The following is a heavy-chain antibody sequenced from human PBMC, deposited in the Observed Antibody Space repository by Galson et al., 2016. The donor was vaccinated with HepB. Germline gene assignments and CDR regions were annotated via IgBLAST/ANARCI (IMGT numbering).Heavy chain of an antibody. CDR2: IYYSGST. CDR3: ARLGGYSYGYSDY. D-gene: IGHD5-18*01. Sequence: ETLSLTCGVDGGSFSSYYWSWIRQPPGKGLEWIGYIYYSGSTNYNPSLKSRVTISVDTSKNQFSLKLSSVTAADTAVYYCARLGGYSYGYSDYWGQGTLVTVSS. V-gene: IGHV4-59*01. CDR1: GGSFSSYY. J-gene: IGHJ4*02.